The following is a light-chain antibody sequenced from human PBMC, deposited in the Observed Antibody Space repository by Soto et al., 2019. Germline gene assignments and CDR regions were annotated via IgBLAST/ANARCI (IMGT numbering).Light chain of an antibody. Sequence: DIVMTQSPDSLAVSLGERATINCKSSQSILYSSNNKNYLSWYQQKPGQPPKLLIYWASTRKSGVPDRFSGSGSGTDFTLSISSXQAEDVAVYYCQQYYSTPLTFGGGTKVDIK. CDR1: QSILYSSNNKNY. CDR2: WAS. J-gene: IGKJ4*01. V-gene: IGKV4-1*01. CDR3: QQYYSTPLT.